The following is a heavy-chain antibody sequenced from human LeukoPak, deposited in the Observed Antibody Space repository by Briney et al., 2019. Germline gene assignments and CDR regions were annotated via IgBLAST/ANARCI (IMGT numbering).Heavy chain of an antibody. Sequence: GASVKVSCKASGYTFTGYCMHWVRQAPGQGLEWMGRINPNSGGTNYAQKFQGRVTMTRDTSISTAYMELSRLRSDDTAVYYCASTGIAVAGTEGRLYDYWGQGTLVTVSS. V-gene: IGHV1-2*06. D-gene: IGHD6-19*01. CDR2: INPNSGGT. CDR1: GYTFTGYC. CDR3: ASTGIAVAGTEGRLYDY. J-gene: IGHJ4*02.